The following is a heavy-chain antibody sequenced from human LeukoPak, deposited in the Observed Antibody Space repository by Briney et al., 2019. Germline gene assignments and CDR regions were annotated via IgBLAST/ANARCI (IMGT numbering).Heavy chain of an antibody. CDR1: GGSISSSSYY. Sequence: SETLSLTCTVSGGSISSSSYYWGWIRQPPGKGLEWIGGIYYSRSTYYNPSLKSRVTLSVDTSKNQFSLKLSSVTAADTAVYYCAAYSSGYYYFDFWGQGTLVTVSS. CDR3: AAYSSGYYYFDF. D-gene: IGHD3-22*01. V-gene: IGHV4-39*01. J-gene: IGHJ4*02. CDR2: IYYSRST.